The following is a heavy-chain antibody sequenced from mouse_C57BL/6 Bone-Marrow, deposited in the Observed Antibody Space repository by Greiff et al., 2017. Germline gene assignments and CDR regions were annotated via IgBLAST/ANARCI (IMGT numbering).Heavy chain of an antibody. V-gene: IGHV2-4*01. CDR3: AKNRGSSYDYAMDY. J-gene: IGHJ4*01. D-gene: IGHD1-1*01. CDR2: IWSGGST. CDR1: GFSLTSYG. Sequence: QVQLQQSGPGLVQPSQSLSITCTVSGFSLTSYGVHWVRQPPGKGLEWLGVIWSGGSTDYNAAFISRLSISKDNSKSQVFFKMNSLQADDTAIYYCAKNRGSSYDYAMDYWGQGTSVTVSS.